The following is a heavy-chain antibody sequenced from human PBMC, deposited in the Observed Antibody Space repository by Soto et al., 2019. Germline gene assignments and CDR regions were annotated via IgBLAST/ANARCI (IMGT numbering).Heavy chain of an antibody. CDR1: CGSFSTYY. CDR3: ARHPFFWSGFYTGGHFDY. D-gene: IGHD3-3*01. V-gene: IGHV4-34*01. CDR2: INHSGRN. J-gene: IGHJ4*02. Sequence: SETLSLTCVVSCGSFSTYYYNWIRQSPGKGLEWIGEINHSGRNNYSPSLKSRVTMSLDTSKNQFSLKLTSVTAADTAVYYCARHPFFWSGFYTGGHFDYWGQGTLVTVS.